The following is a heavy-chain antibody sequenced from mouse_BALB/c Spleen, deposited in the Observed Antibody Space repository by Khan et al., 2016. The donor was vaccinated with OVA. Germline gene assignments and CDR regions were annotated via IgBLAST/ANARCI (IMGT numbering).Heavy chain of an antibody. Sequence: QVQLKESGPGLVAPSQSLSITCTVSGFSLTSYGVHWVRPPPGNGLEWLGVIGAGGSTNYNSALMSRMSISKDNSKSHFFLKMNSLQTDATAMYYCARLEDIGGQGTTLTVSS. CDR3: ARLEDI. D-gene: IGHD1-3*01. V-gene: IGHV2-9*02. CDR2: IGAGGST. CDR1: GFSLTSYG. J-gene: IGHJ2*01.